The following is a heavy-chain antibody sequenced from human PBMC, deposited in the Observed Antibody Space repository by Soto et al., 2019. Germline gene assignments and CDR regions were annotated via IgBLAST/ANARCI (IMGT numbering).Heavy chain of an antibody. CDR2: ISGSVGNT. CDR1: GFTFSSYA. V-gene: IGHV3-23*01. Sequence: EVELLESGGGMVQPGGSLRLSCVASGFTFSSYAMSWVRQAPGKGLEWVSAISGSVGNTYYSDSVEGRFTISRDNSENTPFLQMNSLRAEDTAGYYCAKAAGGYDFWGGRMNGFDPWGQGTLVTVSS. D-gene: IGHD3-3*01. J-gene: IGHJ5*02. CDR3: AKAAGGYDFWGGRMNGFDP.